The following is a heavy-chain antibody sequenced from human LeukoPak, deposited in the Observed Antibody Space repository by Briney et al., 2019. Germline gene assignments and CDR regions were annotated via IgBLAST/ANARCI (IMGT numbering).Heavy chain of an antibody. CDR1: GFTFSNAW. D-gene: IGHD3-10*01. Sequence: PGGSLRLSCATSGFTFSNAWMSWVRQAPGKGLEWVGRIKRKSDGETTDYAASVKGRFTISRDDSKNTVSLQMDSLKTEDTAVYYCTTEWNYGSGSIFDYWGQGTLVTVPS. V-gene: IGHV3-15*01. J-gene: IGHJ4*02. CDR2: IKRKSDGETT. CDR3: TTEWNYGSGSIFDY.